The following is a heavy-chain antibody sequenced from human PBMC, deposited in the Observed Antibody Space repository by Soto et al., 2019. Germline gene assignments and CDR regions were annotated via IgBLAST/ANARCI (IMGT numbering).Heavy chain of an antibody. J-gene: IGHJ6*02. V-gene: IGHV1-18*04. CDR1: GYTFTSYG. CDR2: ISPYNGHT. Sequence: GASVKVSCKASGYTFTSYGISWVRQAPGQGLEWMGWISPYNGHTKYAQKLQGRVTLTTDTSTNTTYMELRSLRSNDTAVYFCARVPLTWDWCYYYYAMDVLGQGTTVTLSS. CDR3: ARVPLTWDWCYYYYAMDV. D-gene: IGHD7-27*01.